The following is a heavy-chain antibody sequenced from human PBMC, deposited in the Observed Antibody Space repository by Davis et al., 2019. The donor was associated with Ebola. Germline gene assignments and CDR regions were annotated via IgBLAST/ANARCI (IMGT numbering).Heavy chain of an antibody. CDR1: GFTFSSYA. V-gene: IGHV3-30*02. CDR3: AKDQYYYGMDV. Sequence: GESLKISCAASGFTFSSYAMSWVRQAPGKGLEWVAVIWYDGSNKYYADSVKGRFTISRDNSKNTLYLQMNSLRAEDTALYYCAKDQYYYGMDVWGQGTTVTVSS. J-gene: IGHJ6*02. CDR2: IWYDGSNK.